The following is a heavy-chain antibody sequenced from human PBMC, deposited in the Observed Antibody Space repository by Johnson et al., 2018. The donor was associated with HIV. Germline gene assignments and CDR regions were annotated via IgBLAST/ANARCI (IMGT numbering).Heavy chain of an antibody. V-gene: IGHV3-66*01. CDR2: IYNGGTT. J-gene: IGHJ3*02. CDR1: GFTVSSNY. Sequence: VQLVESGGGLVQPGGSLRLSCAASGFTVSSNYMNWVRQAPGKGLEWVSVIYNGGTTYYADSVKGRFTISRDNSKNTLYLQMNSLRAEDAAVFYCARNSGNGLVLRGDAFDMWGQGTMVTVSS. D-gene: IGHD2-8*01. CDR3: ARNSGNGLVLRGDAFDM.